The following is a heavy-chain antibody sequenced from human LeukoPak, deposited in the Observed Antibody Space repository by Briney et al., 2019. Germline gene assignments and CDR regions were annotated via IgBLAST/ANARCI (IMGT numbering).Heavy chain of an antibody. CDR1: GGSISSYC. CDR2: IYYSGST. CDR3: AGRANWNDDYFDY. Sequence: SETLSLTCTVSGGSISSYCWSWIRQPPGKGLEWIGYIYYSGSTNYNPSLKSRVTISVDTSKNQFSLKLSSVTAADTAVYYCAGRANWNDDYFDYWGQGTLVTVSS. D-gene: IGHD1-1*01. V-gene: IGHV4-59*01. J-gene: IGHJ4*02.